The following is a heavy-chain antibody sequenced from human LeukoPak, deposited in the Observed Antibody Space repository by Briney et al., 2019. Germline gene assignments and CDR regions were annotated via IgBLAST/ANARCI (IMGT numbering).Heavy chain of an antibody. D-gene: IGHD6-13*01. J-gene: IGHJ5*02. V-gene: IGHV3-21*01. CDR3: ARFYPRSIAAFDP. Sequence: GGSLRLSCAASGFTFSSYSMTWVRQAPGKGLEWVSSISSSSSYIYYADSVKGRFTISRDNAKNSLYLQMNSLRAEDTAVYYCARFYPRSIAAFDPWGQGTLVTVSS. CDR2: ISSSSSYI. CDR1: GFTFSSYS.